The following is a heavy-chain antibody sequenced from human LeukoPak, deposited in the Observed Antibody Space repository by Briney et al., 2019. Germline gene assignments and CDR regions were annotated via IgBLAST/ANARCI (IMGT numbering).Heavy chain of an antibody. CDR2: ISSSSSYI. J-gene: IGHJ4*02. Sequence: PGGSLRLSCAASGFTFSSYSMNWVRQAPGKGLEWVSSISSSSSYIYYADSVKGRFTISRDNAKNSLYLQMNSLRAEDTAVYYCARASEGYSSSWYTDYWGQGTLVTVSS. CDR3: ARASEGYSSSWYTDY. CDR1: GFTFSSYS. D-gene: IGHD6-13*01. V-gene: IGHV3-21*01.